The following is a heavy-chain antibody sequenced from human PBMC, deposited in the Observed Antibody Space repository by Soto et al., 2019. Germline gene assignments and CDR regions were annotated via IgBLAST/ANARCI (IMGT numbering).Heavy chain of an antibody. CDR1: GFTFSSYG. J-gene: IGHJ4*02. CDR2: IWYDGSNK. CDR3: AREQYDYIWGYYRQRGGGVVY. D-gene: IGHD3-16*02. V-gene: IGHV3-33*01. Sequence: QVQLVESGGGVVQPGRSLRLSCAASGFTFSSYGMHWVRQAPGKGLEWVAVIWYDGSNKYYADSVKGRFTISRDNSKNRVYLKVNSLGSGDKAVYYWAREQYDYIWGYYRQRGGGVVYWGQGTLVTVSS.